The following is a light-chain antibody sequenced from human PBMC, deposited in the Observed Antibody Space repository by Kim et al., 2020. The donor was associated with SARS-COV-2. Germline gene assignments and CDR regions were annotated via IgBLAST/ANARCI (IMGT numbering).Light chain of an antibody. CDR1: QSVFYSSNNKNY. J-gene: IGKJ3*01. Sequence: DIVMTQSPDSLAVSLGERATINCKSSQSVFYSSNNKNYLAWYQQKPGQPPKLLIYWAPTRESGVPDRFSGSGSGTDFTLTISSLQAEDVAVYYCQQYYSSPGFTFGPGTKVDIK. CDR2: WAP. CDR3: QQYYSSPGFT. V-gene: IGKV4-1*01.